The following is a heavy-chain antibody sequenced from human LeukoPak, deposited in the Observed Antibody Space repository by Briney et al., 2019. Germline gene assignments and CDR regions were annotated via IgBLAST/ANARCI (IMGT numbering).Heavy chain of an antibody. CDR3: ARGVVLTGYPLDF. Sequence: PPETLSLTCSVSGGSFSNYYWTWIRQPPGKRLERIGFIYYSGTTDYNPSLTSRVTISIDTSKKQFSLKLSSVTAADTAVYYCARGVVLTGYPLDFWGRGTLVTVSS. CDR1: GGSFSNYY. V-gene: IGHV4-59*01. J-gene: IGHJ4*02. CDR2: IYYSGTT. D-gene: IGHD3-9*01.